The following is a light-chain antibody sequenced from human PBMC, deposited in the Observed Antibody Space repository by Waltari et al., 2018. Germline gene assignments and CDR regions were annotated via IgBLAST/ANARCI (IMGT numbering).Light chain of an antibody. J-gene: IGKJ1*01. Sequence: EIVLTQSPATLSLSPGDRATLSCRVSQSIGTFLAWLQQKPGQAPSLLIYDASYRATDIPARFSGAGSGTDFTLTISSLEPEDFAVYFCQQRSDWPRTFGQGTRVEIK. CDR1: QSIGTF. CDR3: QQRSDWPRT. CDR2: DAS. V-gene: IGKV3-11*01.